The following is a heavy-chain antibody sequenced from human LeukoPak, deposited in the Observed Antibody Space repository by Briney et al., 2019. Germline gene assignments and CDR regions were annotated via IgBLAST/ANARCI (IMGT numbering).Heavy chain of an antibody. V-gene: IGHV3-30*18. CDR3: AKNGWAREEIYYFDY. CDR1: GFTFSSYG. D-gene: IGHD6-19*01. Sequence: GRSLRLSCAASGFTFSSYGMHWVRQAPGKGLEWVAVISYDGSNKYYADSVKCRFTISRDNSKTTLYLQMLRLRAEDTAVYYCAKNGWAREEIYYFDYWGQGTLVTVSS. J-gene: IGHJ4*02. CDR2: ISYDGSNK.